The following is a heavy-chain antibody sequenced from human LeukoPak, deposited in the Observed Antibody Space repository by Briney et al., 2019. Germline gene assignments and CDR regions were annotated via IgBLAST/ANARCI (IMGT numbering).Heavy chain of an antibody. CDR1: GYTFTGYY. D-gene: IGHD2-2*02. CDR2: INPNSGGT. J-gene: IGHJ4*02. Sequence: GASVKVSCKASGYTFTGYYMHWVRQAPGQGLEWMGWINPNSGGTNYAQKFQGRVTMTRDTSISTAYMELSRLRSDDTAVYYCAREPSVVPAAIDYWGQGTLVTVSS. V-gene: IGHV1-2*02. CDR3: AREPSVVPAAIDY.